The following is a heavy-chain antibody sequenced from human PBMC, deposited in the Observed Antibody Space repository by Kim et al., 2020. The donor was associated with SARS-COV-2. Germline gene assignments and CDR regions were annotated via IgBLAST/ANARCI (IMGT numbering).Heavy chain of an antibody. CDR3: ARGRSRAAIWFGELKSGGDYYYYGMDV. CDR1: GGSFSGYY. J-gene: IGHJ6*02. CDR2: INHSGST. D-gene: IGHD3-10*01. V-gene: IGHV4-34*01. Sequence: SETLSLTCAVYGGSFSGYYWSWIRQPPGKGLEWIGEINHSGSTNYNPSLKSRVTISVDTSKNQFSLKLSSVTAADTAVYYCARGRSRAAIWFGELKSGGDYYYYGMDVWGQGTTVTVSS.